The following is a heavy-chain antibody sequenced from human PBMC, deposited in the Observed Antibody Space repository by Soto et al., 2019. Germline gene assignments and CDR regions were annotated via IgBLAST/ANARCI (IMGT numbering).Heavy chain of an antibody. V-gene: IGHV4-34*01. Sequence: SETLSLTCAVYGGSFSCYYWSWIRQPPGKGLEWIGEINHSGSTNYNPSLKSRVTISVDTSKNQFSLKLSSVTAADTAVYYCARGPGSWYFSALYYYGMDVWGQGTTVTVSS. CDR3: ARGPGSWYFSALYYYGMDV. J-gene: IGHJ6*02. D-gene: IGHD6-13*01. CDR1: GGSFSCYY. CDR2: INHSGST.